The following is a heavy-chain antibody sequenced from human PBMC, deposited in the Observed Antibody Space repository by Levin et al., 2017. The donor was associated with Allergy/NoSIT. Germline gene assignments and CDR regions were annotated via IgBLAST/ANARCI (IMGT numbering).Heavy chain of an antibody. D-gene: IGHD5-24*01. V-gene: IGHV3-49*03. J-gene: IGHJ4*02. CDR2: IRSKAYGGTT. Sequence: GGSLRLSCTASGFTFGDYAMSRFRQAPGKGLEWVGFIRSKAYGGTTEYAASVKGRFTISRDDSKSIAYLQMNSLKTEDTAVYYCSGSSGWLPTIGYWGQGTLVTVSS. CDR1: GFTFGDYA. CDR3: SGSSGWLPTIGY.